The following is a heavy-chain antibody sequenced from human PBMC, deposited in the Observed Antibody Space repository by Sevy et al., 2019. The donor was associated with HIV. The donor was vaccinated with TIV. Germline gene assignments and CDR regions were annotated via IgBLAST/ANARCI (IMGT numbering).Heavy chain of an antibody. CDR2: MNPNSGST. V-gene: IGHV1-8*01. J-gene: IGHJ4*02. CDR1: GYTFTSYD. D-gene: IGHD6-19*01. Sequence: ASVKVSCKASGYTFTSYDINWVRQATGQGLEWMGWMNPNSGSTGYAQKFQGRVTMTRNTSINTAYMELSSLRSEDTAMYYCARVVFASCGWYYWGQGTLVTVSS. CDR3: ARVVFASCGWYY.